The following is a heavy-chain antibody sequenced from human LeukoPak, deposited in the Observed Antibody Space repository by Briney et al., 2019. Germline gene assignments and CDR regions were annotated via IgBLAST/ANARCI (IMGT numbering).Heavy chain of an antibody. V-gene: IGHV3-43*02. J-gene: IGHJ1*01. CDR1: GFTFEDYA. Sequence: PGGSLRLSCAASGFTFEDYAMHWVRQAPGKGLEWVSFVTGDGSSTYYADSVKGRFTISRDNSKNSLYLQMNSLRIEDTALYYSAKDRDTTGYEHWGQGTLVTVSS. CDR2: VTGDGSST. CDR3: AKDRDTTGYEH. D-gene: IGHD3-22*01.